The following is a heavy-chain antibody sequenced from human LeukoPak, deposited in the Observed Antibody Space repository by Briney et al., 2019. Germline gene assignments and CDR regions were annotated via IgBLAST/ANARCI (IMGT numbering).Heavy chain of an antibody. Sequence: PGGSLRLSCAASGFTFDDYAMHWVRQAPGKGLEWVSGISWNSGSIGYADSVKGRFTISRDNAKNSLYLQMNSLRAEDMALYYCAKDKDFWSGVLDYWGQGTLVTVSS. D-gene: IGHD3-3*01. J-gene: IGHJ4*02. CDR2: ISWNSGSI. CDR3: AKDKDFWSGVLDY. CDR1: GFTFDDYA. V-gene: IGHV3-9*03.